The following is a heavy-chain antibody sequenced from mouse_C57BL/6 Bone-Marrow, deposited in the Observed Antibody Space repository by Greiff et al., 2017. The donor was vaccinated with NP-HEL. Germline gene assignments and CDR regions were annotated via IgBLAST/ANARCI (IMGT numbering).Heavy chain of an antibody. J-gene: IGHJ2*01. D-gene: IGHD1-1*01. Sequence: EVKLQESGPGLAKPSQTLSLTCSVTGYSITSDYWHWIRKFPGNKLEYMGYISYSGSTYYNPSLKSRISITRDTSKNQYYLQLNSVTNEDTAAYYCAGLCYYGSSYYFDYWGQGTTLTVSS. CDR1: GYSITSDY. V-gene: IGHV3-8*01. CDR3: AGLCYYGSSYYFDY. CDR2: ISYSGST.